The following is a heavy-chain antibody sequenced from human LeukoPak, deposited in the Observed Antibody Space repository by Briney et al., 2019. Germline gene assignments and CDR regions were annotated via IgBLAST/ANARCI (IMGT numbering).Heavy chain of an antibody. CDR2: ISGSGDAT. Sequence: PGGSLRLSCAASGFTFSGYSMSWVRQAPGKGPEWVSTISGSGDATYYADSVEGRFTISRDNSKNTLFLQMNSLRAEDTAVYYCAKSRHGQWLVLGGYWGQGTLVTVSS. V-gene: IGHV3-23*01. CDR3: AKSRHGQWLVLGGY. CDR1: GFTFSGYS. J-gene: IGHJ4*02. D-gene: IGHD6-19*01.